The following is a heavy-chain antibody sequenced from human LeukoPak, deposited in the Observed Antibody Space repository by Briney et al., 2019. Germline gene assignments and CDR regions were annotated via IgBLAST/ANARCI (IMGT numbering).Heavy chain of an antibody. D-gene: IGHD1-26*01. Sequence: SETLSLTCTVSGDSISSSSYYWGWIRQPPGKGLEWIGSIYYSGSTSYNPPLKSRVTISVDTSKNQFSLKLSSVTAADTAIYYCARDLSGSYCHWGQGTLVTVSS. CDR1: GDSISSSSYY. CDR3: ARDLSGSYCH. V-gene: IGHV4-39*07. J-gene: IGHJ4*02. CDR2: IYYSGST.